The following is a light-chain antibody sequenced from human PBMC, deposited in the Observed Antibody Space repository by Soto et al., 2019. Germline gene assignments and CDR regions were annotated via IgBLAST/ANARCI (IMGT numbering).Light chain of an antibody. CDR1: QSVLYNSNNRNY. CDR2: WAS. J-gene: IGKJ1*01. V-gene: IGKV4-1*01. Sequence: DIVMTQSPDSLAVSLGERATINCKSSQSVLYNSNNRNYFAWYQQKPGQPPKLLIYWASTRESGVPDRFSGSGSGTDFTLTISSLQAEDVAVYYGQQYYSSPWTFGQGTKVEIK. CDR3: QQYYSSPWT.